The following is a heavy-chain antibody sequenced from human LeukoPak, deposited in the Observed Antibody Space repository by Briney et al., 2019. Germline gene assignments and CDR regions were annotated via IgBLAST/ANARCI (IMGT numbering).Heavy chain of an antibody. D-gene: IGHD1-26*01. J-gene: IGHJ4*02. Sequence: ASVKVSCKASGYTFTSYDINWVRQATGQGLEWMGWMNPNSGNTGYAQRFQGRVTMTRDTSISTAYMELSSLRSEDTAVYYRARARSIVGATTAPGYWGQGTLVTVSS. CDR1: GYTFTSYD. CDR2: MNPNSGNT. CDR3: ARARSIVGATTAPGY. V-gene: IGHV1-8*01.